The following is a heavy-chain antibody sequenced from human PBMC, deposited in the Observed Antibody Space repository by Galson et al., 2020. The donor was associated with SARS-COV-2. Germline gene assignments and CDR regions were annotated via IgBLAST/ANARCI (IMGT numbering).Heavy chain of an antibody. CDR2: INSSGST. D-gene: IGHD3-10*01. CDR1: GGSFSGYY. J-gene: IGHJ4*02. CDR3: ARHAWFGELLAPFDY. V-gene: IGHV4-34*01. Sequence: SQTLSLTCAVYGGSFSGYYWSWIRQPPGKGLEWIGEINSSGSTNYNPSLKSRVTISVDTSKDQFSLRLTSVTAADTAVYYCARHAWFGELLAPFDYWGQGTPVTVS.